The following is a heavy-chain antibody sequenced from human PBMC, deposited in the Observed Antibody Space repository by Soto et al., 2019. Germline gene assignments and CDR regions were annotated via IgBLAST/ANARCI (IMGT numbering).Heavy chain of an antibody. CDR1: GFSLTTSGVG. V-gene: IGHV2-5*02. Sequence: QITLNESGPTPVKPRQTLTLTCTFSGFSLTTSGVGVGWIRQSPGKAPEWLALIYWDDDKRYSPSLKSRLTINQDASKTQVVLTMADLDPADTATYYCAHRVLRTVFGLVTTTAIYFDFWGQGTPVAVSS. D-gene: IGHD3-3*01. J-gene: IGHJ4*02. CDR2: IYWDDDK. CDR3: AHRVLRTVFGLVTTTAIYFDF.